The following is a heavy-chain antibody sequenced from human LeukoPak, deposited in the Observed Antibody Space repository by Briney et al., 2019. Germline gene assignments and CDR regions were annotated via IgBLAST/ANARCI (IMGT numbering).Heavy chain of an antibody. CDR2: ISGSGTSP. Sequence: PGGSLRLSCAASGFIFNNFAMSWVRQAPEKGLEWVSGISGSGTSPYYADSVKGRFTISRDNSKNTVYLQMNSLRVEDTAVYYCAKSLRYSSGCHHFDYWGQGTLVTVSS. CDR1: GFIFNNFA. J-gene: IGHJ4*02. CDR3: AKSLRYSSGCHHFDY. D-gene: IGHD6-19*01. V-gene: IGHV3-23*01.